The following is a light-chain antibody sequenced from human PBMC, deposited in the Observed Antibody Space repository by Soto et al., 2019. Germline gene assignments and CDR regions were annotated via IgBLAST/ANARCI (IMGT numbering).Light chain of an antibody. Sequence: EIVMTQSPLYPPVAPGEPASISCRSSQSLLHNNGYNYLDWYFQKPGQSPQLLIYLASKRASGVPDRFSGTGSGTDFTLKISRVEADDVGVYFCMQGLQVPRTFGPGTKVDIK. CDR1: QSLLHNNGYNY. CDR3: MQGLQVPRT. J-gene: IGKJ3*01. V-gene: IGKV2-28*01. CDR2: LAS.